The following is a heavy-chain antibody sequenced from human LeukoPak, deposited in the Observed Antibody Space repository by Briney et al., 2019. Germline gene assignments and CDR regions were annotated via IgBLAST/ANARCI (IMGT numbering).Heavy chain of an antibody. CDR3: ARDVNTMVRGNFDY. J-gene: IGHJ4*02. Sequence: GGSLRLSCAASGFTFSSYEMNWVRQAPGKGPEWVSYISSSGSTIYYADSVKGRFTISRDNAKNSLYLQMNSLRAEDTAVYYCARDVNTMVRGNFDYWGQGTLVTVSS. CDR2: ISSSGSTI. D-gene: IGHD3-10*01. CDR1: GFTFSSYE. V-gene: IGHV3-48*03.